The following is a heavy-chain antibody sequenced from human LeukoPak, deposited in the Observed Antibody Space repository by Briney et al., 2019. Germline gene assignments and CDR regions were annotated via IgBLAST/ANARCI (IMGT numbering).Heavy chain of an antibody. CDR3: TTVGRRRALY. CDR1: GFTFSNAW. V-gene: IGHV3-15*01. CDR2: IKSKTDGDTT. J-gene: IGHJ4*02. Sequence: PGGSLRLSCAASGFTFSNAWMSWVRQAPGKGLEWVGRIKSKTDGDTTDYAAPVKGRFTISRDDSKNTLYLQMNSLKTEDTAVYYCTTVGRRRALYWGQGTLVTVSS. D-gene: IGHD1-1*01.